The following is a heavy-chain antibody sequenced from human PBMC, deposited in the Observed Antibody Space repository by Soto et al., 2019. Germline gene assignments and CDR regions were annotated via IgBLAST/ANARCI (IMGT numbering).Heavy chain of an antibody. Sequence: QVQLVQSGAEVKRPGSSVKVSCKASGETFAFYSINWVRQAPGLGLEWMGRINPILSMSNYAQRFQGRVTMTADKSTSTAYMVLNSLRSEDTAIYYCATSYGSGYRASDYWGQGALVTVFS. V-gene: IGHV1-69*02. CDR2: INPILSMS. D-gene: IGHD3-10*01. CDR3: ATSYGSGYRASDY. J-gene: IGHJ4*02. CDR1: GETFAFYS.